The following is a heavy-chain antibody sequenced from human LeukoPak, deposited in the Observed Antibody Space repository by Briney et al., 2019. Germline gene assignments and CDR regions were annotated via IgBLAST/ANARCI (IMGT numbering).Heavy chain of an antibody. CDR2: IYYSGST. CDR1: GGSISSYY. J-gene: IGHJ5*02. V-gene: IGHV4-59*01. D-gene: IGHD5-12*01. Sequence: PSETLSLTCTVSGGSISSYYWSWIRQPPGKGLEWIGYIYYSGSTNYNPSLKSRVTISVDTSKNQFSLKLSSVTAADTAVYYCARTNSGYETFDPWGQGTLVTVSS. CDR3: ARTNSGYETFDP.